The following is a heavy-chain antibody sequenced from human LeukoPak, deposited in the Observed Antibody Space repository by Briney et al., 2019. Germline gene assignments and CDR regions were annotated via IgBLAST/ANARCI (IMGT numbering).Heavy chain of an antibody. D-gene: IGHD3-16*01. CDR1: GGSISSYY. V-gene: IGHV4-59*01. CDR2: MYYSGST. CDR3: ARETSQKGAHYMDV. Sequence: SETLSLTCTVSGGSISSYYWSWIRQPPGKGLEWIGYMYYSGSTNYNPSLKSRVTISVDTSKNQFSLKLSSVTAADTAVYYCARETSQKGAHYMDVWGKGTTVTISS. J-gene: IGHJ6*03.